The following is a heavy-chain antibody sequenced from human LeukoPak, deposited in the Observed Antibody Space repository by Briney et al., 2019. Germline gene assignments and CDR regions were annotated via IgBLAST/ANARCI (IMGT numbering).Heavy chain of an antibody. CDR1: GFTFSSYG. V-gene: IGHV3-33*01. CDR3: ARDLIVVVPAAPYYYYYGIDV. J-gene: IGHJ6*02. Sequence: GGSLRLSCAASGFTFSSYGMHWVRQAPGKGLEWVAVIWYDGSNKYYADSVKGRFTISRDNSKNTLYLQMNSLRAEDTAVYYCARDLIVVVPAAPYYYYYGIDVWGQGTTVTVSS. D-gene: IGHD2-2*01. CDR2: IWYDGSNK.